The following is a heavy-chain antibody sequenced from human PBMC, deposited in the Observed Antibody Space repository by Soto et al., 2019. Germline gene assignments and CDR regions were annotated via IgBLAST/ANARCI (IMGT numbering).Heavy chain of an antibody. J-gene: IGHJ4*02. D-gene: IGHD6-13*01. CDR2: IGGGSGST. CDR3: ATRMYSTSCSYLGS. CDR1: GFTFTNYA. Sequence: EVQLLESGGGFVQPGGSLRLSCAASGFTFTNYALSWVRQAPGKGLEWVSTIGGGSGSTSYADSVKGRFSISRENSKNTLYLQMSSLRAEDTALYYCATRMYSTSCSYLGSWGQGTLVTVSS. V-gene: IGHV3-23*01.